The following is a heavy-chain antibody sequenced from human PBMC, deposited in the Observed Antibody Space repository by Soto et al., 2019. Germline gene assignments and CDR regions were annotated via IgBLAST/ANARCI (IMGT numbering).Heavy chain of an antibody. CDR3: ARHGGTEIVVVPAAINY. V-gene: IGHV4-39*01. Sequence: SETLSLTCTVSGGSISSSSYYWGWIRQPPGKGLEWIGSIYYSGSTYYNPSLKSRVTISVDTSKNHYSLKLSSVTAADTAVYYCARHGGTEIVVVPAAINYWGQGTLVTVSS. J-gene: IGHJ4*02. CDR2: IYYSGST. D-gene: IGHD2-2*02. CDR1: GGSISSSSYY.